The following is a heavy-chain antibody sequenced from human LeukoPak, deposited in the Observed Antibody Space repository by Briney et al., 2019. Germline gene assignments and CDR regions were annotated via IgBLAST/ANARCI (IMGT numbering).Heavy chain of an antibody. V-gene: IGHV4-59*01. CDR2: IYYSGST. Sequence: SETLSLTCTVSGGSISSYYWSWLRQPPGKGLEGIGYIYYSGSTNYNPSLKSRVTISVDTSKNQFSLKLSSVTAADTAVYYCARDRLLGYCSSTSCYAEGYFDYWGQGTLVTVSS. D-gene: IGHD2-2*01. J-gene: IGHJ4*02. CDR1: GGSISSYY. CDR3: ARDRLLGYCSSTSCYAEGYFDY.